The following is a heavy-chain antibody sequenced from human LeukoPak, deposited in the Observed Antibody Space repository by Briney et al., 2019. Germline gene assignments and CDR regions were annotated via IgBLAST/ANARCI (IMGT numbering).Heavy chain of an antibody. J-gene: IGHJ4*02. Sequence: GGSLRLSCAASGFTFSSYGMSWVRQAPGKGLEWVSAISGSGGSTYYADSVKGRFTISRDNSKNTLYLQMNSLRAEDTAVYYCAKEFWDYDILTGYGWYFDYWGQGTLVTVSS. D-gene: IGHD3-9*01. CDR3: AKEFWDYDILTGYGWYFDY. CDR1: GFTFSSYG. CDR2: ISGSGGST. V-gene: IGHV3-23*01.